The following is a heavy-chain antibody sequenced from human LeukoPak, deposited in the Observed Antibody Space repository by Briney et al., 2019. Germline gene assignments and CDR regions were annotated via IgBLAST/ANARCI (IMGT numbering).Heavy chain of an antibody. Sequence: PGGSLRLSCAASGFTFSSYAMSWVRQAPGKGLEWVSAISGSGGSTYYADSVKGRFTISRDNPKNTLYLQMNSLRAEDTAVYYCAKAYYYDSSGYDDAFDIWGQGTMVTVSS. CDR2: ISGSGGST. CDR3: AKAYYYDSSGYDDAFDI. CDR1: GFTFSSYA. J-gene: IGHJ3*02. V-gene: IGHV3-23*01. D-gene: IGHD3-22*01.